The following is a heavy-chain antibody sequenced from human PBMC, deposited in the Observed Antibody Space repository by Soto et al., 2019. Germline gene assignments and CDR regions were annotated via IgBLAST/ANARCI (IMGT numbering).Heavy chain of an antibody. D-gene: IGHD1-26*01. J-gene: IGHJ4*02. Sequence: GGSLILSCASSEFTFSIYGTHWVRQAPGKGLDWVAVISYDGSNKYYADSVKGRFTISRDNSKNTLYLQMNSLRAEDTAVYYCAKSLVGATPDFDYWGQGTLVTAPQ. CDR2: ISYDGSNK. V-gene: IGHV3-30*18. CDR3: AKSLVGATPDFDY. CDR1: EFTFSIYG.